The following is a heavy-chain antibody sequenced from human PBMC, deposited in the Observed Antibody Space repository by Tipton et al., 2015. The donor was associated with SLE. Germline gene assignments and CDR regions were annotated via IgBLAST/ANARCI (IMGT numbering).Heavy chain of an antibody. CDR2: IYYSGST. V-gene: IGHV4-38-2*02. Sequence: TLSLTCAVSGYSISSGYYWGWIRQPPGKGVEWIGSIYYSGSTYYNPSLKSRVTISVDTSKNQFSLKLSSVTAADTAVYYCARDSAVAGIDYWGQGTLVTVSS. J-gene: IGHJ4*02. D-gene: IGHD6-19*01. CDR1: GYSISSGYY. CDR3: ARDSAVAGIDY.